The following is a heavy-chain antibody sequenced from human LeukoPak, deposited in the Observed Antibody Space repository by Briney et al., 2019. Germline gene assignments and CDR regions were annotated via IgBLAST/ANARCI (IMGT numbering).Heavy chain of an antibody. D-gene: IGHD6-13*01. CDR1: GFTFSRYG. CDR3: AGELLTAAGTIGAFDI. V-gene: IGHV3-33*01. CDR2: IWPNGSNK. Sequence: PGRSLRLSCAASGFTFSRYGMHWVRQAPGKGLEWVAVIWPNGSNKYHADSVKGRFTISRDNSKSTLFLQMSSLAAEDTAVYYCAGELLTAAGTIGAFDIWGRGTMVTVSS. J-gene: IGHJ3*02.